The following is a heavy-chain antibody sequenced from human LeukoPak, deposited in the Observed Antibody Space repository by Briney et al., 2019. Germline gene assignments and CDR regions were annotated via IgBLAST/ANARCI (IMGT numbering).Heavy chain of an antibody. CDR3: VRGISNTRWLVDY. Sequence: TLSLTCTVSGGALSSSNWWSWVRQSPGKGLEWIGEINHSGSTNYNPSLKSRVTISVDTSKNQFSLKLSSVTAADTAVYYCVRGISNTRWLVDYWGQGTLVTVSS. D-gene: IGHD6-19*01. CDR2: INHSGST. V-gene: IGHV4-4*02. CDR1: GGALSSSNW. J-gene: IGHJ4*02.